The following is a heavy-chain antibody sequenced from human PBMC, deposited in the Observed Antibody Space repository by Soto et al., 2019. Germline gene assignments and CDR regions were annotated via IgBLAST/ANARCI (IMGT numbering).Heavy chain of an antibody. V-gene: IGHV4-30-2*01. CDR2: IYHSGAT. J-gene: IGHJ4*01. CDR1: GDSISRDGSS. CDR3: AREMSYYFDS. Sequence: QVQLQESGSGLVKPSQTLILTCTVSGDSISRDGSSWSWLRQPPGKGLEWIGYIYHSGATYYNPSLKSRVTTSVDKSKNQFSLSLASVIAADTAVYYCAREMSYYFDSWGHGTLVTVSS.